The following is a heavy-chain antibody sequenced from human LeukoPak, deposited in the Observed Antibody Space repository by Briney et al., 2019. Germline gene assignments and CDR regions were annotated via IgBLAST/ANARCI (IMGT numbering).Heavy chain of an antibody. D-gene: IGHD4-23*01. CDR1: GFTFDDYA. Sequence: PGRSLRLSCAASGFTFDDYAMHWVRQAPGKGLEWVSGISWNSGSIGYADSVKGRFTISRDNAKNSLYLQMNSLRAEDTAVYYCATLRWSFDYWGQGTLVTVSS. J-gene: IGHJ4*02. CDR2: ISWNSGSI. CDR3: ATLRWSFDY. V-gene: IGHV3-9*01.